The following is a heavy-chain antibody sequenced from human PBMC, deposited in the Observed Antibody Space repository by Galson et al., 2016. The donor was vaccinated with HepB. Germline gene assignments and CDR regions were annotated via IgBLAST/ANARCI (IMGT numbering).Heavy chain of an antibody. D-gene: IGHD3-10*01. CDR1: GFTFSDYA. CDR3: AKAGTSFDY. Sequence: LRLSCAASGFTFSDYAMHWVRQAPGKGLEWVSTISGSGGATYYADSVKGRFTISRDNSKNTLYLQMNTLRAEDTAVYYCAKAGTSFDYWGQGTLVTVSS. J-gene: IGHJ4*02. CDR2: ISGSGGAT. V-gene: IGHV3-23*01.